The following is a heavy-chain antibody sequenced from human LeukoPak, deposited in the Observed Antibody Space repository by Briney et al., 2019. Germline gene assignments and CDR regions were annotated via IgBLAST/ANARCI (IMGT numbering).Heavy chain of an antibody. J-gene: IGHJ3*02. Sequence: GGSLRLSCAASGFTFSSYAMHWVRQAPGKGLEWVAVISYDGSNKYYADSVKGRFTISRDNSKNTLYLQMNSLRAEDTAVYYCARAYLYYDFWSGYDAFDIWGQGTMVTVSS. CDR3: ARAYLYYDFWSGYDAFDI. V-gene: IGHV3-30-3*01. CDR1: GFTFSSYA. D-gene: IGHD3-3*01. CDR2: ISYDGSNK.